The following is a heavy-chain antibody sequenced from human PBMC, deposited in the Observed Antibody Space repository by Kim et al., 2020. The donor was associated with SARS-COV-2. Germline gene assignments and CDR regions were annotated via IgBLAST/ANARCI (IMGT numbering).Heavy chain of an antibody. CDR3: ARSLRYCSSTSCYFHMDV. CDR1: GFTFSSYD. CDR2: IGTAGDT. Sequence: GGSLRLSCAASGFTFSSYDMHWVRQATGKGLEWVSAIGTAGDTYYPGSVKGRFTISRENAKNSLYLQMNSLRAGDTAVYYCARSLRYCSSTSCYFHMDVWGKGTTVTVSS. J-gene: IGHJ6*03. V-gene: IGHV3-13*01. D-gene: IGHD2-2*01.